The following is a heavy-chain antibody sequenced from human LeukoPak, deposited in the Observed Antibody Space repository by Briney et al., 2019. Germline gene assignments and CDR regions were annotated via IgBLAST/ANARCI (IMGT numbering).Heavy chain of an antibody. CDR3: AREGVGYFFDY. J-gene: IGHJ4*02. V-gene: IGHV3-7*03. CDR2: IKQDGSER. CDR1: GFTFSSYW. Sequence: PGGSLRLSCAASGFTFSSYWMTWVRQAPGKGLEWVANIKQDGSERNYVDSVKGRFTISRDNSKNTLFLQMRGLRPEDTAIYYCAREGVGYFFDYWGQGALVTVSS. D-gene: IGHD5-18*01.